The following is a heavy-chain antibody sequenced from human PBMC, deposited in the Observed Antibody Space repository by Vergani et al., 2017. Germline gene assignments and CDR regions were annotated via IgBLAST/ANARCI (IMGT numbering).Heavy chain of an antibody. D-gene: IGHD7-27*01. J-gene: IGHJ6*02. V-gene: IGHV1-69*01. Sequence: VQLVESGAEVKKPGSSVKVSCKASGGTFNIYSVSWLRQAPGQGPEWMGGITPFFPTGHYAQKFQGRVTITADESATTVYMELSSLRSEDTAVYYCASPRTAENLPKPLYYFYGLDVWGQGTTVTVSS. CDR1: GGTFNIYS. CDR2: ITPFFPTG. CDR3: ASPRTAENLPKPLYYFYGLDV.